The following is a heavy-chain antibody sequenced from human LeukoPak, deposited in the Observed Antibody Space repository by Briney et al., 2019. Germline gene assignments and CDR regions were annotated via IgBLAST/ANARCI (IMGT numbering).Heavy chain of an antibody. D-gene: IGHD6-13*01. J-gene: IGHJ4*02. CDR3: ARHQGTYSSSWYDY. CDR1: GVSISSGGFY. Sequence: SEPLSLTCSVSGVSISSGGFYWRWVRQPPGKGLEWIGYIYYSGSTNYNPSLKSRVTISVDTSKNQFSLKLSSVTAADTAVYYCARHQGTYSSSWYDYWGQGTLVTVSS. CDR2: IYYSGST. V-gene: IGHV4-61*08.